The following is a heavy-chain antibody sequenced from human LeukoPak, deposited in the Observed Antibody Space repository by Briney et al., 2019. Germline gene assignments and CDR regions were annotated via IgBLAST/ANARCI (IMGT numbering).Heavy chain of an antibody. Sequence: PGGSLRLSCAASGFTFSSYGMHWVRQAPGKGLEWMAVISYDGSNKYYADSVKGRFTISRDNSRNTLYLQMNSLRAEDTAVYYCAKDFEPVRGVPAAILPYYYYYGMDVWGQGTTVTVSS. CDR3: AKDFEPVRGVPAAILPYYYYYGMDV. D-gene: IGHD2-2*01. V-gene: IGHV3-30*18. CDR2: ISYDGSNK. CDR1: GFTFSSYG. J-gene: IGHJ6*02.